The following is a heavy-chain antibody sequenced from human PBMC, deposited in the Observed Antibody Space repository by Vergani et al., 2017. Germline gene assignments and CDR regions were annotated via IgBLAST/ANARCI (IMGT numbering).Heavy chain of an antibody. D-gene: IGHD2-15*01. Sequence: EVQLLESGGGLVQPGGSLRLSCAASGFTFSSYAMSWVRQAPGKGLEWVSAISGSGGSTYYADSVKGRFTISRDNSKNTLYLQMNSLRAEDTAVYYCAKDLVFVVVVAATDFDYWGQGTLVTVSS. J-gene: IGHJ4*02. V-gene: IGHV3-23*01. CDR3: AKDLVFVVVVAATDFDY. CDR2: ISGSGGST. CDR1: GFTFSSYA.